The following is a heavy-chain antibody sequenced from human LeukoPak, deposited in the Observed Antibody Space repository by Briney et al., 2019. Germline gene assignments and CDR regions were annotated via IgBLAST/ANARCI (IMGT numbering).Heavy chain of an antibody. J-gene: IGHJ4*02. CDR1: GFTFNEYA. CDR3: VKGRTRADS. CDR2: IRSKGSGGTI. Sequence: GGSLRLSCTASGFTFNEYAMSWFRKAPGKGREWVGFIRSKGSGGTIEYAASVKGRFTLSRDDSKSIVSLQMNSLQSEDTAVYYCVKGRTRADSWGQGTLVTVSS. D-gene: IGHD3-3*01. V-gene: IGHV3-49*03.